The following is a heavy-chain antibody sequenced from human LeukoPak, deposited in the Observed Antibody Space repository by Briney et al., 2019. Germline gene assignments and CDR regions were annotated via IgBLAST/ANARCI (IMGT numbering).Heavy chain of an antibody. CDR3: ARQYTSGWYYFDY. J-gene: IGHJ4*02. V-gene: IGHV5-51*01. CDR2: IFPGDSDT. D-gene: IGHD6-19*01. CDR1: GYSFTSYW. Sequence: GESLKISCKASGYSFTSYWIGWVRQMPGKGLEWMGIIFPGDSDTRYSPPFQGLVTISADKSISTAYLQWSSLKASDTAMYYCARQYTSGWYYFDYWGQGSLVTVSS.